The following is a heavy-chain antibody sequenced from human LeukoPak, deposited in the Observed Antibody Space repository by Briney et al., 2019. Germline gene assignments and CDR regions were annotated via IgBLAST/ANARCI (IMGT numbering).Heavy chain of an antibody. CDR3: ARGGRFTMVRGVIISPDYYGMDV. D-gene: IGHD3-10*01. CDR1: GYTFTSYD. CDR2: MNPNSDNT. Sequence: ASVKVSCKASGYTFTSYDINWVRQATGQGLEWMGWMNPNSDNTGYAQKFQGRVTMTRNTSISTAYMELSSLRSEDTAVYYCARGGRFTMVRGVIISPDYYGMDVWGQGTTVTVSS. J-gene: IGHJ6*02. V-gene: IGHV1-8*01.